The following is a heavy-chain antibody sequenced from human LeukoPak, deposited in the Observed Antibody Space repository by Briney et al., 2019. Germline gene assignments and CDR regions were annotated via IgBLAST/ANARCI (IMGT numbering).Heavy chain of an antibody. CDR3: ARDERLLSFLK. CDR1: GFTFSSYG. J-gene: IGHJ4*02. D-gene: IGHD3-3*01. V-gene: IGHV3-23*01. CDR2: ITGSGGST. Sequence: GGTLRLSCAASGFTFSSYGMSWVRQAPGKGLEWVSGITGSGGSTYYADSVKGRFTISRDNSKNTLYLQMNSLRAEDTAIYYCARDERLLSFLKWGQGTLVTVSS.